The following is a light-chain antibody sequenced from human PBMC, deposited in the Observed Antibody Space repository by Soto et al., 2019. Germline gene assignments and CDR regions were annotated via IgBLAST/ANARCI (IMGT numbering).Light chain of an antibody. CDR3: QQRSNWPLT. CDR1: QSVSSY. J-gene: IGKJ4*01. Sequence: EIVLTQSPATLSLSPGERATLSCRASQSVSSYLAWYQQKPGQAPRLLIYDASNRATGIPARFSGSGSGTDFTLTISRLETEDFAVYYCQQRSNWPLTFGGRTKVDIK. CDR2: DAS. V-gene: IGKV3-11*01.